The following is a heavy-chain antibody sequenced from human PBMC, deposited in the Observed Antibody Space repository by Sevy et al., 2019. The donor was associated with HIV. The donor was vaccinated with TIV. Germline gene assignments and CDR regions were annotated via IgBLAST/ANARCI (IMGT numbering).Heavy chain of an antibody. CDR3: ATAVMITFGGVIANDS. J-gene: IGHJ4*02. D-gene: IGHD3-16*02. Sequence: ASVKVSCKVSGYTLTELSMHWVRQAPGKGLEWMGGFDPEDGETIYAQKFQGRVTMTEDTSTDTAYMELSSLRSEDTAVYYCATAVMITFGGVIANDSWGQGTLVTVSS. CDR2: FDPEDGET. CDR1: GYTLTELS. V-gene: IGHV1-24*01.